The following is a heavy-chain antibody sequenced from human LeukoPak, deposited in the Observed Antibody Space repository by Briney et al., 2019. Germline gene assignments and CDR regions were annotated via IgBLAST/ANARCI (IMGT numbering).Heavy chain of an antibody. CDR2: IIPIFGTA. V-gene: IGHV1-69*06. CDR1: GDTFSSSA. D-gene: IGHD1-14*01. Sequence: ASVKVSCKASGDTFSSSAINWVRQAPGQGLEWMGGIIPIFGTANYAQKFQGRVTITADKSTSTAYMELSSLRSEDTAVLYCARGYEGYYYYMDVWGKGTTVTISS. J-gene: IGHJ6*03. CDR3: ARGYEGYYYYMDV.